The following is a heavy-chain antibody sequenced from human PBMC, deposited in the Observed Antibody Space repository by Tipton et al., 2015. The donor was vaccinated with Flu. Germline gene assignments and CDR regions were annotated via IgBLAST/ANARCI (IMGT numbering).Heavy chain of an antibody. CDR1: GDSMSSFY. CDR2: IYTSGTT. V-gene: IGHV4-4*07. Sequence: TLSLTCIVSGDSMSSFYWSWVRQPATKGLEWIGRIYTSGTTKYNPSLKSRVTMSVDTSKNQFSLRLSSVTAADTAVYYCARGPRGDTAMVSLGYWGPGILVTVSS. J-gene: IGHJ4*01. CDR3: ARGPRGDTAMVSLGY. D-gene: IGHD5-18*01.